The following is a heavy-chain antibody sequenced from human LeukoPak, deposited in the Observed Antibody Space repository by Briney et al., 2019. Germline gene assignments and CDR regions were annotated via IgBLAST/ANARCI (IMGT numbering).Heavy chain of an antibody. Sequence: SETLSLTCTVSGGSISSYYWSWIRQPPGKGLEWIGYIYYSRSTNYNPSLKSRVTISVDTSKNQFSLKLSSVTAADTAVYYCAREGQQAFDYWGQGTLVTVSS. V-gene: IGHV4-59*01. CDR2: IYYSRST. D-gene: IGHD6-13*01. CDR3: AREGQQAFDY. CDR1: GGSISSYY. J-gene: IGHJ4*02.